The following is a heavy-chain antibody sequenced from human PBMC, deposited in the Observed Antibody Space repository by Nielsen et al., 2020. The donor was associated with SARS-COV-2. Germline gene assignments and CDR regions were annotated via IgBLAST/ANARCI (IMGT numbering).Heavy chain of an antibody. J-gene: IGHJ4*02. CDR1: GFTFSNDW. CDR3: AREWGY. CDR2: INKDGSEK. D-gene: IGHD3-16*01. Sequence: GGSLRLSCAPSGFTFSNDWMSWVRQAPGKGLEWVANINKDGSEKHYVDSVKGRFTLSRDNAKNLLFLQMNSLRAADTALYYCAREWGYWGRGSLVTVSS. V-gene: IGHV3-7*03.